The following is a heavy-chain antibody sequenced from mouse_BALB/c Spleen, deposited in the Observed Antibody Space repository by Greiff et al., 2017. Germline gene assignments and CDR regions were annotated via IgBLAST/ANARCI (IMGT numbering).Heavy chain of an antibody. V-gene: IGHV5-15*02. J-gene: IGHJ4*01. Sequence: EVKLLESGGGLVQPGGSRKLSCAASGFTFSDYGMAWVRQAPGKGPEWVAFISNLAYSIYYADTVTGRFTISRENAKNTLYLEMSSLRSEDTAMYYCARDRYAMDYWGQGTSVTVSS. CDR2: ISNLAYSI. CDR1: GFTFSDYG. CDR3: ARDRYAMDY.